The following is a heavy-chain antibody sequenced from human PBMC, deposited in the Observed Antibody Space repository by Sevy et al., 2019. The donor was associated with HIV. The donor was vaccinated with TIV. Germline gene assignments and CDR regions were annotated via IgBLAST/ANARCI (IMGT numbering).Heavy chain of an antibody. D-gene: IGHD2-15*01. V-gene: IGHV3-7*01. J-gene: IGHJ4*02. CDR2: IKQDGSYA. CDR1: GFTFSTSW. CDR3: VVGWGAH. Sequence: GGSLRLSCVASGFTFSTSWMMWVRQAPGKGLEWVAAIKQDGSYANYVDSVKGRFIVSRDNAKNSLFLQLNSLRDEDTAVYYSVVGWGAHWGQGALVTVSS.